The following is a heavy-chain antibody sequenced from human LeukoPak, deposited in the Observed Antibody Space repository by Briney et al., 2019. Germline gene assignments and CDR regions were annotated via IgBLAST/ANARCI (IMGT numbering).Heavy chain of an antibody. D-gene: IGHD6-13*01. J-gene: IGHJ4*02. Sequence: GGSLRLSCAASGFTVSSNYMSWVRQAPGKGLEWVSVIYSGGSTYYADSVKGRFTISRDNSKNTLYLQMNSLRAEDTAVYYCASPSSSWYPFDYWGQGTPVTVSS. CDR2: IYSGGST. CDR1: GFTVSSNY. V-gene: IGHV3-66*01. CDR3: ASPSSSWYPFDY.